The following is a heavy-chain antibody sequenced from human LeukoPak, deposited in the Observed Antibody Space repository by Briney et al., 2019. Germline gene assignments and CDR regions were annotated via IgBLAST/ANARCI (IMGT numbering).Heavy chain of an antibody. V-gene: IGHV1-2*06. CDR1: GYTFTGYY. CDR2: INPNSGGT. D-gene: IGHD2-8*01. J-gene: IGHJ3*02. CDR3: AREMYGDAFDI. Sequence: ASVKVSCKASGYTFTGYYMHWVRQAPGQGLEWMGRINPNSGGTNYAQKFQGRVTMTRDTSISTAYMELSRLRSDDTAVYCCAREMYGDAFDIWGQGTMVTVSS.